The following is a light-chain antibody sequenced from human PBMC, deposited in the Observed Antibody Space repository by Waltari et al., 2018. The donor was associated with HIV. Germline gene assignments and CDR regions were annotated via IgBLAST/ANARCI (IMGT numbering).Light chain of an antibody. Sequence: QSVLTQPPSASGAPGQTATISCSRSTSNVEPQWVYWYQQLPGTAPKLLIYRNYQRPSGVPDRFSSSKSGASASLIISGLRSEDEADYFCGVWDSTLKQWLFGGRTKLTVL. CDR3: GVWDSTLKQWL. CDR1: TSNVEPQW. V-gene: IGLV1-47*01. CDR2: RNY. J-gene: IGLJ3*02.